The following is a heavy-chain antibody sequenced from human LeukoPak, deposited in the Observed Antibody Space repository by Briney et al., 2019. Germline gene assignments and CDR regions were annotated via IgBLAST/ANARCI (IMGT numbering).Heavy chain of an antibody. CDR1: GFTFSSYG. Sequence: GGSLRLSCAASGFTFSSYGMSWVRQAPGKGLEWVSAISGSGGSTYCADSVKGRFTISRDNSKNTLYLQMNSLRAEDTAVYYCAKDGEVDYGDSFDYWGQGTLVTVSS. CDR3: AKDGEVDYGDSFDY. J-gene: IGHJ4*02. CDR2: ISGSGGST. V-gene: IGHV3-23*01. D-gene: IGHD4-17*01.